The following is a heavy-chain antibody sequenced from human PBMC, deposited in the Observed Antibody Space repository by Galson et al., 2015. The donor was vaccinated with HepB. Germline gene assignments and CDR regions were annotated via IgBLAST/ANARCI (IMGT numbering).Heavy chain of an antibody. J-gene: IGHJ4*02. CDR2: INTDSGNP. V-gene: IGHV7-4-1*02. CDR1: GYTFTRWA. D-gene: IGHD3-16*01. CDR3: APTRGGHSDFDN. Sequence: SVKVSCKASGYTFTRWAMHWVRQAPGQGLQYMGRINTDSGNPTYAQDFTGRFVFSLDTSVSTAYLQINNLKPEDTAVYFCAPTRGGHSDFDNWGQGTQVTVSS.